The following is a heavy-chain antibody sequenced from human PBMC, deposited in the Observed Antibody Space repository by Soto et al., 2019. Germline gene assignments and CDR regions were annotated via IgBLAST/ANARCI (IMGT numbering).Heavy chain of an antibody. D-gene: IGHD1-7*01. CDR1: GFTFSSYG. Sequence: PGGSLRLSCAASGFTFSSYGMHWVRQAPGKGLEWVAVISYDGSNKYYADSVKGRFTISRDNSKNTLYLQMNSLRAEETAVYYCAKDESNWNYGYYYGMDVWGQGTTVTVSS. CDR2: ISYDGSNK. V-gene: IGHV3-30*18. CDR3: AKDESNWNYGYYYGMDV. J-gene: IGHJ6*02.